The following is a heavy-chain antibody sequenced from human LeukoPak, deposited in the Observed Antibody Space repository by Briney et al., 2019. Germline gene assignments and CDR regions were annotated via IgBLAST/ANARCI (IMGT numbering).Heavy chain of an antibody. Sequence: ASVKVSCKASGYTFTSYGISWVRQAPGQGLEWMGWISAYNGNTNYAQKLQGRVTMTTDTSTTTAYMELRSLRSEDTAVYYCAREQYCSSTSCYTGGYYYYGMDVWGQGTTVTVSS. J-gene: IGHJ6*02. D-gene: IGHD2-2*02. CDR1: GYTFTSYG. CDR2: ISAYNGNT. V-gene: IGHV1-18*01. CDR3: AREQYCSSTSCYTGGYYYYGMDV.